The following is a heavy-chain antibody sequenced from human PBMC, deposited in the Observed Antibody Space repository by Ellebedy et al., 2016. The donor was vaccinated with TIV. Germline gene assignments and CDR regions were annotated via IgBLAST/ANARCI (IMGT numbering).Heavy chain of an antibody. Sequence: AASVKVSCKASGGTFSSYAISWVRQAPGQGLEWMGRIIPILGIANYAQKFQGRVTITADKSTSTAYMELSRLRSDDTAVYYCARPLSREQQLALGAWGQGTLVTVSS. CDR3: ARPLSREQQLALGA. CDR2: IIPILGIA. V-gene: IGHV1-69*04. D-gene: IGHD6-13*01. J-gene: IGHJ5*02. CDR1: GGTFSSYA.